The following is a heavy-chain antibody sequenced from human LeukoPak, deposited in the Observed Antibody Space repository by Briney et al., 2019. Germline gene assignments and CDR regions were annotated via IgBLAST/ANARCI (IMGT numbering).Heavy chain of an antibody. J-gene: IGHJ4*02. Sequence: SEILSLTCTVSGGSISSSSYYWGWIRQPPGKGLEWIGSIYYSGSTYYNPSLKSRVTISVDTSKNQFSLKLSSVTAADTAVYYCARYGTPFITILPWGQGTLVTVSS. CDR2: IYYSGST. CDR1: GGSISSSSYY. V-gene: IGHV4-39*01. CDR3: ARYGTPFITILP. D-gene: IGHD3-9*01.